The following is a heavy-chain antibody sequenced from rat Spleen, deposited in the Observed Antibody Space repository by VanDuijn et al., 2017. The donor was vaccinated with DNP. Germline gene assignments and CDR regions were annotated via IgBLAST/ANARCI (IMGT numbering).Heavy chain of an antibody. J-gene: IGHJ2*01. CDR3: ARWDYNSYTWDY. CDR2: IAYSGST. CDR1: GYSITSDY. V-gene: IGHV3-1*01. Sequence: EVQLQESEPGLVKPSQSLSLTCSVTGYSITSDYWAWIRTFPGNKMEWMGYIAYSGSTNYNPSLKSRISITRDTSKNQFFLQLNSVSSEDTATYYCARWDYNSYTWDYWGQGVMVTVSS. D-gene: IGHD1-2*01.